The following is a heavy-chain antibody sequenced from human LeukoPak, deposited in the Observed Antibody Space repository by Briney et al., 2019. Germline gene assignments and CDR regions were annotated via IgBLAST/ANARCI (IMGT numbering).Heavy chain of an antibody. CDR2: ISSNGGST. D-gene: IGHD5-24*01. V-gene: IGHV3-64*01. CDR1: GFTFSSYE. CDR3: ARGSRDGYNYLDY. J-gene: IGHJ4*02. Sequence: PGGSLRLSCAASGFTFSSYEMNWVRQAPGKGLEYVSAISSNGGSTYYANSVKGRFTISRDNSKNTLYLQMGSLRAEDMAVYYCARGSRDGYNYLDYWGQGTLVTVSS.